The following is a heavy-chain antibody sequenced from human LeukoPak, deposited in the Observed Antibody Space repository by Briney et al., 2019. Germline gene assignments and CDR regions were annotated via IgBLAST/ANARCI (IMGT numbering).Heavy chain of an antibody. Sequence: ETLSLTCAVSGYSISSGYYWGWIRPPPGKGLEWVSLISGDGGSTYYADSVKGRFTISRDNSKNSLYLQMNSLRTEDTALYYCAKAPKTVDTPPYYFDYWGQGTLVTVSS. J-gene: IGHJ4*02. CDR1: GYSISSGYY. CDR3: AKAPKTVDTPPYYFDY. V-gene: IGHV3-43*02. CDR2: ISGDGGST. D-gene: IGHD5-18*01.